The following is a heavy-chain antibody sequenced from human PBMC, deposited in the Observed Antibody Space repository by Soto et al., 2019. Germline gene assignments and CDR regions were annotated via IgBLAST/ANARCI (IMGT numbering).Heavy chain of an antibody. CDR1: GDSVSSNRGA. J-gene: IGHJ6*02. V-gene: IGHV6-1*01. CDR2: TYHRSKWYN. D-gene: IGHD4-17*01. CDR3: ARWDHDYGYLDV. Sequence: SQTLSLTCDISGDSVSSNRGAWTWIRQSPSRGLEWLGRTYHRSKWYNEYGLSVKSRITINADTCKSQFSLQLNSVTPEDAAVYYCARWDHDYGYLDVWGLGTTVTVSS.